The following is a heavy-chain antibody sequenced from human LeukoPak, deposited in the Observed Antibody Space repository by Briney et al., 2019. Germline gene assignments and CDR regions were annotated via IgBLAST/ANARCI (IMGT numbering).Heavy chain of an antibody. CDR1: GYTFTSYG. CDR2: ISAYNGNT. J-gene: IGHJ4*02. CDR3: ARGRWDQGDY. D-gene: IGHD1-26*01. Sequence: ASGKFSCKASGYTFTSYGISWVRQAAGQGIEWMGWISAYNGNTNYAQKLQGRVTMTTDTSTSTAYMELRSLRSDDKAVYYCARGRWDQGDYWGQGTLVTVSS. V-gene: IGHV1-18*01.